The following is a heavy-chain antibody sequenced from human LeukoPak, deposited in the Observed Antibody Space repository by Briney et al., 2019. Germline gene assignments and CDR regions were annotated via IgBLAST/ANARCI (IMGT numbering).Heavy chain of an antibody. CDR1: GFTFSNAW. CDR2: IKSKTDGGTT. Sequence: GGSLRLSCAASGFTFSNAWMSWVRQAPGKGLEWVGRIKSKTDGGTTDYAAPVKGRFTISRDDSKNTLYLQMNSLKTEDTAVYYCTTVLRYFDWLEYYYYYMDVWGKGTTVTVSS. CDR3: TTVLRYFDWLEYYYYYMDV. V-gene: IGHV3-15*01. J-gene: IGHJ6*03. D-gene: IGHD3-9*01.